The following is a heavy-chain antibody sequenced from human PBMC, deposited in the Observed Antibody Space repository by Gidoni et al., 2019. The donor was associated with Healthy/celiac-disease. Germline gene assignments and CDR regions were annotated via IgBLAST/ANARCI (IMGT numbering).Heavy chain of an antibody. J-gene: IGHJ6*02. CDR1: GYTFTSYY. CDR3: ARDGATPYYYYGMDV. Sequence: QVQLVQSGAEVKKPGASVKVSCKSSGYTFTSYYMPWVRQAPGQGLEWMGIINPSGGSTSYAQKFQGRVTMTRDTSTSTVYMELSSLRSEDTAVYYCARDGATPYYYYGMDVWGQGTTVTVSS. V-gene: IGHV1-46*01. CDR2: INPSGGST. D-gene: IGHD5-12*01.